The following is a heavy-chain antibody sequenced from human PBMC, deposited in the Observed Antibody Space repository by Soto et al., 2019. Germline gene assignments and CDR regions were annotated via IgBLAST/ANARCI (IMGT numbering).Heavy chain of an antibody. CDR2: INAGNGNT. J-gene: IGHJ5*02. Sequence: QVQLVQSGAEVKKPGASVKVSCKASGYTFTSYAMHWVRLARGQRLEWMGWINAGNGNTKYSQKFQGRVTITRDTSASTAYMELSSLRSEDTAVYYCARGRTLWFGETNNWFDPWGQGTLVTVSS. D-gene: IGHD3-10*01. CDR3: ARGRTLWFGETNNWFDP. CDR1: GYTFTSYA. V-gene: IGHV1-3*01.